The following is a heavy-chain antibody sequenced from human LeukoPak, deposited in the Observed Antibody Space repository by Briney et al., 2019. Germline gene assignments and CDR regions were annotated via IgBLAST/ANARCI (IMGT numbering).Heavy chain of an antibody. Sequence: PSETLSLTCTVSGGSISSYYWSWIRQPPGKGLEWIGYIYYSGSTNYNPSLKSRVTISVDTSKNQFSLKLSSVTAADTAVYYCARANGSGSYPYYYGMDVWGQGTTVTVSS. J-gene: IGHJ6*02. CDR1: GGSISSYY. V-gene: IGHV4-59*08. CDR3: ARANGSGSYPYYYGMDV. CDR2: IYYSGST. D-gene: IGHD3-10*01.